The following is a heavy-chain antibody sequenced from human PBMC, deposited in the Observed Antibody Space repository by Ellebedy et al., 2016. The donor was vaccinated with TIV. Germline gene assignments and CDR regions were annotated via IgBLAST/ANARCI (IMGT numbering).Heavy chain of an antibody. J-gene: IGHJ2*01. D-gene: IGHD3-22*01. CDR3: ARDRTYYDSRGYDWYFDL. V-gene: IGHV3-30*04. Sequence: GGSLRLXXAASGFTFSNYAMHWVRQAPGKGLDWVAAITYDGSNENYVDSVKGRFTISRDNSKNTLYMQMNSLRAEDTAVYYCARDRTYYDSRGYDWYFDLWGRGTLVTVSS. CDR1: GFTFSNYA. CDR2: ITYDGSNE.